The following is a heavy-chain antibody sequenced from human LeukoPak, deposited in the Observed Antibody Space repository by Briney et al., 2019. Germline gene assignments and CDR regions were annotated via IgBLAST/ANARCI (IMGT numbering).Heavy chain of an antibody. V-gene: IGHV1-69*13. CDR2: IIPIFGTA. J-gene: IGHJ4*02. D-gene: IGHD5-18*01. CDR1: GYTFTGYY. CDR3: AAPAGGYSYGPRFDY. Sequence: GASVKVSCKASGYTFTGYYMHWVRQAPGQGLEWMGGIIPIFGTANYAQKFQGRVTITADESTSTAYMELSSLRSEDTAVYYCAAPAGGYSYGPRFDYWGQGTLVTVSS.